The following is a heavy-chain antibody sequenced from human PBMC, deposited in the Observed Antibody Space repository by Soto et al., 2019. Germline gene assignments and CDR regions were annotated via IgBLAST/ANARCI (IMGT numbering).Heavy chain of an antibody. V-gene: IGHV1-8*01. CDR2: MNPNSGNT. Sequence: QVQLVQSGAEVKKPGASVKVSCKASGYTFTSYDINWVRQATGQGLEWMGWMNPNSGNTGYAQKFQGRVTMTRNISISTAYMELSSLRSEDTAVYYCAREGLSGLVPAAMGGNWFDPWGQGTLVTVSS. D-gene: IGHD2-2*01. CDR1: GYTFTSYD. J-gene: IGHJ5*02. CDR3: AREGLSGLVPAAMGGNWFDP.